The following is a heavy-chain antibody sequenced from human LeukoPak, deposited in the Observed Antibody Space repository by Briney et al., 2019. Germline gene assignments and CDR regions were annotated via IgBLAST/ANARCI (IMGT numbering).Heavy chain of an antibody. V-gene: IGHV4-59*01. CDR1: GGSISTYY. CDR2: ISYSGST. Sequence: SETLSLTCTVSGGSISTYYWTWIRQPPGKGLEWIGYISYSGSTNYNPSLKSRVTISVDTSKNQFSLKLSSVTAADTAVYYCARDSASSGYYDYWGQGTLVTVSS. D-gene: IGHD3-22*01. J-gene: IGHJ4*02. CDR3: ARDSASSGYYDY.